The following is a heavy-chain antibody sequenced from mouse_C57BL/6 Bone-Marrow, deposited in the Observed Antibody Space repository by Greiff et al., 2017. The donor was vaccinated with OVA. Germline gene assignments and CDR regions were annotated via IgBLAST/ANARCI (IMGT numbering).Heavy chain of an antibody. CDR2: INPNNGGT. Sequence: VQLKQSGPELVKPGASVKIPCKASGYTFTDYNMDWVKQSHGKSLEWIGDINPNNGGTIYNQKFKGKATLTVDKSSSTAYMELRSLTSEDTAVYYCARLGPGAYWGQGTLVTVSA. D-gene: IGHD4-1*01. CDR1: GYTFTDYN. V-gene: IGHV1-18*01. J-gene: IGHJ3*01. CDR3: ARLGPGAY.